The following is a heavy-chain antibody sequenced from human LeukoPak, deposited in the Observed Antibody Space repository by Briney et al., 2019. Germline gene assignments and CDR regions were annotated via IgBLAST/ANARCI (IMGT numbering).Heavy chain of an antibody. CDR2: IRYDGSNK. CDR1: EFTFSSYG. V-gene: IGHV3-30*02. J-gene: IGHJ5*02. Sequence: PGGSLRLSCAASEFTFSSYGMHWVRQAPGKGLEWVAFIRYDGSNKYYADSVKGRFTISRDNSKNTLYLQMNSLRAEDTAVYYCAKDRRYDFWSGYYPDNNWFDPWGQGTLVTVSS. D-gene: IGHD3-3*01. CDR3: AKDRRYDFWSGYYPDNNWFDP.